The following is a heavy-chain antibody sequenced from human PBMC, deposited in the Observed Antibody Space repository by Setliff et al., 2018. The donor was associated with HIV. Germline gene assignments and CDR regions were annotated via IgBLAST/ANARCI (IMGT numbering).Heavy chain of an antibody. CDR1: RYFFTAYH. CDR3: ARYNRTGDSSGWPLDY. D-gene: IGHD6-19*01. Sequence: ASVKVSCKASRYFFTAYHIHWVRQAPGQGLEWMGWINPNTGGTKYAQKFQGRVTVTRDTPITTAYLELKRLRSDDTAVYFCARYNRTGDSSGWPLDYWGQGTLVTVSS. CDR2: INPNTGGT. V-gene: IGHV1-2*02. J-gene: IGHJ4*02.